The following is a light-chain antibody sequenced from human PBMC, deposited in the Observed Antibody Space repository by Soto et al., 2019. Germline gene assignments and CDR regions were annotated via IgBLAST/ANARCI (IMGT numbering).Light chain of an antibody. CDR3: QQYVSSPWA. CDR1: QSVTNSF. Sequence: EIVLAQSPGTLSLSPGERATLSCRASQSVTNSFLAWYQQKPGQAPRLLIYGASRRATGIPDRFTGSGSGTDVTLTISRLEPEDFAVYYFQQYVSSPWAFGQGTKVEI. V-gene: IGKV3-20*01. J-gene: IGKJ1*01. CDR2: GAS.